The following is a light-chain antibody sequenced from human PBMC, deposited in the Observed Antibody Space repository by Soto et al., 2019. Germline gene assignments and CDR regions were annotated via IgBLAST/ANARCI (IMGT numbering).Light chain of an antibody. CDR1: YTNIGEGYQ. CDR2: DNT. J-gene: IGLJ3*02. CDR3: QTYDSSLDGSV. Sequence: QSVLTQPPSVSGAPGHRVTISCTGTYTNIGEGYQVHWYQQLPGAATKLLISDNTNRPSGVPDRFSASKSGTSASLAISGLPPEDEGDYHCQTYDSSLDGSVFGGGTKLTVL. V-gene: IGLV1-40*01.